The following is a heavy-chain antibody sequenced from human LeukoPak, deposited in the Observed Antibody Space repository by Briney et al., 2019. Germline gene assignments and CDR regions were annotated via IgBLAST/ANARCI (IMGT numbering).Heavy chain of an antibody. CDR1: GFTFSTYA. CDR3: ARAEVGTAYFDS. CDR2: LSGGGYTT. J-gene: IGHJ4*02. Sequence: PGGSLRLFCVASGFTFSTYAMSWVRQAPGKWLDSVLVLSGGGYTTYYADSTKGRFSISTDISKSTLNLRMDTLRAEDTAVYYCARAEVGTAYFDSWGQGILVTVSS. D-gene: IGHD1-7*01. V-gene: IGHV3-23*01.